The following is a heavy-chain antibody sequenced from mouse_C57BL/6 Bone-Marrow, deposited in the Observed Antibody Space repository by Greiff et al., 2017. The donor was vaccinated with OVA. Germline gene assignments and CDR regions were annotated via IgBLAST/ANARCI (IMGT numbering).Heavy chain of an antibody. CDR2: IHPNSGST. CDR1: GYTFTSYW. Sequence: QVQLQQPGAELVKPGASVKLSCKASGYTFTSYWMHWVKQRPGQGLEWIGMIHPNSGSTNYNEKFKGKATLTADKSSSTAYMELRSLTSEDSAVYFCARGEDPWYFDVWGTGTTVTVSS. J-gene: IGHJ1*03. V-gene: IGHV1-64*01. CDR3: ARGEDPWYFDV.